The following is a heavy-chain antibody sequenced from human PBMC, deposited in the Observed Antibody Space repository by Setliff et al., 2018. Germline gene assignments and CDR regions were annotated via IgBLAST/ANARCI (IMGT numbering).Heavy chain of an antibody. J-gene: IGHJ6*03. CDR3: ARASRFGTVKWRGDYYMDV. V-gene: IGHV7-4-1*02. CDR1: GYTFTTYA. D-gene: IGHD3-10*01. CDR2: INTNTGNP. Sequence: ASVKVSRKASGYTFTTYAMGWMRQAPGQRLEWMGWINTNTGNPSYAQGFTGRFVFSLDTSVSTAYLQISSLKPEDTAVYYCARASRFGTVKWRGDYYMDVWGKGTTVTVSS.